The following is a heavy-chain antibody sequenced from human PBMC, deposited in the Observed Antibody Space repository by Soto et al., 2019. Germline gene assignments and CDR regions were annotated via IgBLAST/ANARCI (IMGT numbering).Heavy chain of an antibody. D-gene: IGHD3-3*01. CDR2: ISSSGSTI. V-gene: IGHV3-48*04. CDR3: ASARSGSGYNFDY. Sequence: GGSLSLSCSASGFAFSSYWMSWVRQAPGKGLEWVSYISSSGSTIYYADSVKGRFTISRDNAKNSLYLQMNSLRAEDTAVYYCASARSGSGYNFDYWGQGTLVTVSS. CDR1: GFAFSSYW. J-gene: IGHJ4*02.